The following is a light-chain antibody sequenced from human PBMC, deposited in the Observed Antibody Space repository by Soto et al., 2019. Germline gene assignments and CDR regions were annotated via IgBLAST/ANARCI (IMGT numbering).Light chain of an antibody. CDR2: GAS. CDR1: QTVTRSY. J-gene: IGKJ4*01. V-gene: IGKV3-20*01. Sequence: EIVLTQSPGTMPLSPGERVTLSCRASQTVTRSYLAWYQQKPGQAPRLLIYGASIRATGIPDRFSGSGSGTDFTLTISNLQPEDSAVYYCQQGYSPLLSFGGGTKVDIK. CDR3: QQGYSPLLS.